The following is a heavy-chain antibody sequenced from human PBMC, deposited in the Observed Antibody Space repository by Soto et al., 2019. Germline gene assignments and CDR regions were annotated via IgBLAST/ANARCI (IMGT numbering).Heavy chain of an antibody. CDR3: ARGQPVWYGHLPPYHRDIDV. Sequence: PSETLSLTCAFYGGSFDDFYWSWVRQSPGKGREWVGEISHDGGTNYSPSLASRGSISVDTSKNQLSLHLRSVTAADKGLYYCARGQPVWYGHLPPYHRDIDVWGQGTMVTVSS. D-gene: IGHD2-15*01. CDR1: GGSFDDFY. J-gene: IGHJ6*02. V-gene: IGHV4-34*01. CDR2: ISHDGGT.